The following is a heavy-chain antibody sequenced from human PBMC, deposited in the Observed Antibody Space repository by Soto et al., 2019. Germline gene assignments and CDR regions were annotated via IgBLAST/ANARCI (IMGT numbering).Heavy chain of an antibody. CDR2: ISSNGGST. J-gene: IGHJ4*02. D-gene: IGHD5-12*01. V-gene: IGHV3-64*01. CDR1: GFTFSSYA. Sequence: EVQLVESGGGLVQPGGSLRLSCAASGFTFSSYAMHWVRQAPGKGLEYVSAISSNGGSTYYANSVKGRFTISRDNSKNTLYLQMGSLRAEVMAVYYCARVVATGGFDYWGQGTLVTVSS. CDR3: ARVVATGGFDY.